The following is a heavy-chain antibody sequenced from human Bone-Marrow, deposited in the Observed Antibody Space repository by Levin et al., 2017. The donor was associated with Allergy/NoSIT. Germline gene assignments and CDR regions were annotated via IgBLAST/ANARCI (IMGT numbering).Heavy chain of an antibody. Sequence: PSETLSLTCTVSGGSISSSSYYWGWIRQPPGKGLEWIGSIYYSGSTYYNPSLKSRVTISVDTSKNQFSLKLSSVTAADTAVYYCARDLGSGYYSWFDPWGQGTLVTVSS. J-gene: IGHJ5*02. CDR2: IYYSGST. D-gene: IGHD3-22*01. CDR1: GGSISSSSYY. CDR3: ARDLGSGYYSWFDP. V-gene: IGHV4-39*07.